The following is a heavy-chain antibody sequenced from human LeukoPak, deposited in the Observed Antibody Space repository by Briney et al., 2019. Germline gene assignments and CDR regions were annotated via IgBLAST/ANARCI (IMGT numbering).Heavy chain of an antibody. V-gene: IGHV1-2*02. CDR3: ARLKGYGSGRFNWFDP. CDR1: GYTLTGYY. J-gene: IGHJ5*02. CDR2: INPNSGGT. D-gene: IGHD3-10*01. Sequence: ASVKVSCKASGYTLTGYYMHWVRQAPGQGLEWMGWINPNSGGTNYAQKFQGRVTMTRDTSISTAYMELSRLGPDDTAVYYCARLKGYGSGRFNWFDPWGQGTLVTVSS.